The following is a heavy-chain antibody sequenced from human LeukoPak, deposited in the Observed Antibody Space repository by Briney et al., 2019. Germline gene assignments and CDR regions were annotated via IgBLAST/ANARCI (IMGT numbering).Heavy chain of an antibody. V-gene: IGHV3-30*18. D-gene: IGHD3-22*01. CDR2: ISYDGSNK. CDR3: AKDPTHFRVWDDYDNTRLNY. CDR1: GFTFSSYG. J-gene: IGHJ4*02. Sequence: GRSLRLSCAASGFTFSSYGMHWVRQAPGKGLEWVAVISYDGSNKYYADSVKGRFTISRDNSKNTVYLQMNSLRAEDTAVYYCAKDPTHFRVWDDYDNTRLNYWGQGTLVTVSS.